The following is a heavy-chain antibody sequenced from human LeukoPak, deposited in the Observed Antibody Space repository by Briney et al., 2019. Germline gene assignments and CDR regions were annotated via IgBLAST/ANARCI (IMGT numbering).Heavy chain of an antibody. CDR2: LKSDGSST. CDR3: ARDLIAVAGY. V-gene: IGHV3-74*03. Sequence: PGGSLRLACAASGFKLSSYYMDWVRQGPGKGLVWVSRLKSDGSSTKYADSVQGRFTISRDNAKNSLYLQMNSLRAEDTAVYYCARDLIAVAGYWGQGTLVTVSS. CDR1: GFKLSSYY. J-gene: IGHJ4*02. D-gene: IGHD6-19*01.